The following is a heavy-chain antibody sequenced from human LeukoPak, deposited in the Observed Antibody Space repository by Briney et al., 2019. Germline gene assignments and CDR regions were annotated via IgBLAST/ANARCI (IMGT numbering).Heavy chain of an antibody. D-gene: IGHD3-10*01. CDR1: GYILTNYG. CDR3: ALGAYYGSGRRPPYKWFDP. V-gene: IGHV1-18*01. J-gene: IGHJ5*02. CDR2: ISAYNGNT. Sequence: ASVNVSFKASGYILTNYGISGVGQAPGQGRDWMGWISAYNGNTNTAQKLQGRVTMTTDTSTSTAYMELRSLRSDDTAVYYCALGAYYGSGRRPPYKWFDPWGQGTLVSVSS.